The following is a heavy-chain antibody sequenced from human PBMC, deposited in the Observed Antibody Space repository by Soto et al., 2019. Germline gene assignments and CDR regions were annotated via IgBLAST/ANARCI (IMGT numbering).Heavy chain of an antibody. Sequence: SETLSLTCTVSGGSISSYYWSWIRQPPGKGLEWIGYIYYSGSTNYNPSLKSRVTISVDTSKNQFSLKLSSVTAADTGVYYWAREWGGAFDIWGQGTMVTVSS. CDR2: IYYSGST. V-gene: IGHV4-59*01. D-gene: IGHD3-16*01. CDR1: GGSISSYY. CDR3: AREWGGAFDI. J-gene: IGHJ3*02.